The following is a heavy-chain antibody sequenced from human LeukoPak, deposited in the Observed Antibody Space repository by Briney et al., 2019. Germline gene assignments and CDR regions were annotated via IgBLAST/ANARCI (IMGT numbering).Heavy chain of an antibody. J-gene: IGHJ4*02. Sequence: GGSLRLSCAASGFTFSAYWMSWVRQAPGKGLDWVAHIKGDGSEKYSVDSVKGRFTISRDNAKSSLYLQMNSLRAEDTALYYCARGGFGYVYFDYWGQGSLVTVSS. D-gene: IGHD2-8*01. CDR1: GFTFSAYW. CDR2: IKGDGSEK. CDR3: ARGGFGYVYFDY. V-gene: IGHV3-7*01.